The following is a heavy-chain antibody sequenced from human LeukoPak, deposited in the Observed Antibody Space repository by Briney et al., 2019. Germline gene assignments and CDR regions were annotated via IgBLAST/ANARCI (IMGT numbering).Heavy chain of an antibody. CDR2: ISGSGGST. CDR3: ATDVRSSPLGF. J-gene: IGHJ4*01. CDR1: GFTFSSYA. Sequence: GGSLRLSCAASGFTFSSYAMSWVRQAPGKGLEWVSAISGSGGSTYYADSVKGRFAISRDSSNNTLFLQMSNLRADDSGLYYCATDVRSSPLGFWGHGTLVTVSS. V-gene: IGHV3-23*01. D-gene: IGHD6-13*01.